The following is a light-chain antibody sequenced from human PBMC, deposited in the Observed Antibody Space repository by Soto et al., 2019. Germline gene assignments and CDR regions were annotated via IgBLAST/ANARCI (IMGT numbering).Light chain of an antibody. J-gene: IGLJ1*01. CDR2: EVS. Sequence: QSALTQPASVSGSPGQSITISCTGTSSDVGGYNYVSWYQQYPGKVPKLMIYEVSNRPAGVSNRFSGSKSDNTASLTISGLQAEDEADYYCNSKGTGLTYVFGTGTKLTVL. CDR3: NSKGTGLTYV. CDR1: SSDVGGYNY. V-gene: IGLV2-14*01.